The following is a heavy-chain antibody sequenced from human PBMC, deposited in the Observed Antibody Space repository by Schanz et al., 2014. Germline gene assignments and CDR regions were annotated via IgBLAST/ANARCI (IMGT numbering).Heavy chain of an antibody. Sequence: QVQLVESGGGVVQPGKSLRLSCAASGFAFSDYGMHWVRQAPGKGLEWVAFISYDGNEKHYPDSVKGRFTISRDNSRNTLFLQMESLRTEDTAVYHCAKERDITGWNNGDYWGQGTLVTVSS. CDR3: AKERDITGWNNGDY. J-gene: IGHJ4*02. CDR1: GFAFSDYG. CDR2: ISYDGNEK. V-gene: IGHV3-30*18. D-gene: IGHD6-19*01.